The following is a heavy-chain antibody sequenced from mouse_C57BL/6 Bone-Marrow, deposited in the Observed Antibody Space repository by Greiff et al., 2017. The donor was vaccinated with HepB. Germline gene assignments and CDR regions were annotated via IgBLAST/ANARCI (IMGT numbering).Heavy chain of an antibody. CDR1: GFNIKDDY. CDR3: TSTLMDY. V-gene: IGHV14-4*01. D-gene: IGHD2-1*01. J-gene: IGHJ4*01. Sequence: EVQLVESGAELVRPGASVKLSCTASGFNIKDDYMHWVKQRPEQGLEWIGWIDPENGDTEYASKFKGKATITADTSSNTAYLQLSSLTSEDTSVYYCTSTLMDYWGQGTSVTVSS. CDR2: IDPENGDT.